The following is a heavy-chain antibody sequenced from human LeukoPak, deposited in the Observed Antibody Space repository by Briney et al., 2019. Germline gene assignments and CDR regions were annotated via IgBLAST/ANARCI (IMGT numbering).Heavy chain of an antibody. CDR3: ARDRRIAARPVLDAFDI. J-gene: IGHJ3*02. CDR1: GGSISGYH. D-gene: IGHD6-6*01. Sequence: SETLSLTCNVSGGSISGYHWSWIRQPPGKGLEWLGYIYYSGSSNYNPSLKSRVTISADTSKNQFSLKLSSVTAADTAVYYCARDRRIAARPVLDAFDIWGQGTMVTVSS. V-gene: IGHV4-59*12. CDR2: IYYSGSS.